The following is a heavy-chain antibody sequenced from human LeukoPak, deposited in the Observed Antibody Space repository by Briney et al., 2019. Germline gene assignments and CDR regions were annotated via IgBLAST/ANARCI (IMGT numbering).Heavy chain of an antibody. CDR1: GFTFSDHF. CDR3: ASIRGTFGY. Sequence: HPGGSLRLSCAASGFTFSDHFLDWVRQAPGQGQEWVGRTRNKANSYITEYAASVKGRFTISRDDSKHSLYHQMSSLKTDDTAMYYCASIRGTFGYWGQGTRVSVSS. D-gene: IGHD1-26*01. V-gene: IGHV3-72*01. CDR2: TRNKANSYIT. J-gene: IGHJ4*02.